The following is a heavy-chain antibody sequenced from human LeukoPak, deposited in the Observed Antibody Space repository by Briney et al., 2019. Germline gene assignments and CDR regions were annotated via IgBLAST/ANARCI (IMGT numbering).Heavy chain of an antibody. Sequence: GTLRLSCAASGFTFSSYGMSWVRQAPGKGLEWVSAISGSGGSTYYADSVKGRFTISRDNSKNTLYLQMNSLRAEDTAIYYCAKGAYSSTWYGYYYYMDVWGKGTTVTISS. CDR2: ISGSGGST. V-gene: IGHV3-23*01. CDR3: AKGAYSSTWYGYYYYMDV. D-gene: IGHD6-13*01. CDR1: GFTFSSYG. J-gene: IGHJ6*03.